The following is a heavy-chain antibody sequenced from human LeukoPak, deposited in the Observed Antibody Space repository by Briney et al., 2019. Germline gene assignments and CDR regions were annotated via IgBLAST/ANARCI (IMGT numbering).Heavy chain of an antibody. V-gene: IGHV3-23*01. CDR1: GSTFSTYA. Sequence: GGSLRLSCAASGSTFSTYAMSWVRQAPGKGLEWVSAISGGGSTFNADSVKGRFTISRDNSKNTLFLQMNSLRAEDTAIYYCAKDHPSGYYFDYWGQGTLVTVSS. CDR3: AKDHPSGYYFDY. CDR2: ISGGGST. J-gene: IGHJ4*02. D-gene: IGHD1-14*01.